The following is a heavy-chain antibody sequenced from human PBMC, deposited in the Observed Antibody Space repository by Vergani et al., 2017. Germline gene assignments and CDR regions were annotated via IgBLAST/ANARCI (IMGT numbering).Heavy chain of an antibody. Sequence: EVQLVESGGGLVQPGGSLRLSCAASGFTFSSYDMHWVRQATGKGLEWVSAIGTAGDTYYPGSVKGRFTISRENAKNSLYLQMNSLRAGDTAVYCCARARTQYGDYNLGAVAFDIWGQGTMVTVSS. CDR3: ARARTQYGDYNLGAVAFDI. J-gene: IGHJ3*02. V-gene: IGHV3-13*01. CDR1: GFTFSSYD. D-gene: IGHD4-17*01. CDR2: IGTAGDT.